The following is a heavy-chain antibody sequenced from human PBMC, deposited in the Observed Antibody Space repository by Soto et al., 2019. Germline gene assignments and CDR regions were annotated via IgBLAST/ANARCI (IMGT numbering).Heavy chain of an antibody. J-gene: IGHJ4*02. Sequence: QVQLVESGGGVVQPGRSLRLSCAASGFLLSNYAMHWVRQAPGKGLEWLGVISFDGSRTHYAGSMEGRFTIYRDTSKNTLYLQMNSLRAEDTALYFCGREQNSGYYRTADYWGQGTLVTVSS. CDR2: ISFDGSRT. CDR3: GREQNSGYYRTADY. V-gene: IGHV3-30*14. D-gene: IGHD3-22*01. CDR1: GFLLSNYA.